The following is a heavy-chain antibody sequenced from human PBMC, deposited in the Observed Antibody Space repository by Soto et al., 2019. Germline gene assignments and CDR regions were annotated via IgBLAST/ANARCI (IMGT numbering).Heavy chain of an antibody. D-gene: IGHD5-12*01. Sequence: GSLRISCAASRFSFSDYAITGVLQAPGKWLECVSAISGSAVSTYYADSVKGRFTISRDNSRNTLYLQMNSLRAEDTAVYYCAKSIVATIALDYWGQGTLVTVSS. J-gene: IGHJ4*02. CDR1: RFSFSDYA. CDR2: ISGSAVST. V-gene: IGHV3-23*01. CDR3: AKSIVATIALDY.